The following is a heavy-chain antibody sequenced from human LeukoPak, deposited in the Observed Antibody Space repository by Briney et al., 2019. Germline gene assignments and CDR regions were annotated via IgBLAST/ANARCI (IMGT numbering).Heavy chain of an antibody. CDR2: ISSSSSYI. V-gene: IGHV3-21*01. CDR3: ARDAAAAGDY. J-gene: IGHJ4*02. Sequence: GGSLRLSCAASGFTFSSYSMNWVRQAPGKGLEWVSSISSSSSYIYYADSVKGRFTISRDNAKNSLYLQMNSLRAEDTAMYYCARDAAAAGDYWGQRTLVTVSS. CDR1: GFTFSSYS. D-gene: IGHD6-13*01.